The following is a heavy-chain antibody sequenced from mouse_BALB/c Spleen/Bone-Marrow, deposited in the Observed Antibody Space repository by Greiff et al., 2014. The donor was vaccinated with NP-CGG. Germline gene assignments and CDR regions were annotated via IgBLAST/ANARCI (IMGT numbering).Heavy chain of an antibody. CDR3: AMITTGAWFAY. CDR1: GFNVKDTY. D-gene: IGHD2-4*01. CDR2: IDPANGNT. J-gene: IGHJ3*01. Sequence: VQLQQPGAELVKPGASVKLSCTASGFNVKDTYMHWVKQRPEQGLEWIGRIDPANGNTKYDPKFQGKATITADTSSNTAYLQLSGLTSEDTAVYYCAMITTGAWFAYWGQGTLVTVSA. V-gene: IGHV14-3*02.